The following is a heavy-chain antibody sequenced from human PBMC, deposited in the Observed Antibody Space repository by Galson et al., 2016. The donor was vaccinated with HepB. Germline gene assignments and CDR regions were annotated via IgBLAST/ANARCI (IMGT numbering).Heavy chain of an antibody. J-gene: IGHJ2*01. D-gene: IGHD2-15*01. Sequence: SPRLSCADSGFNFSSDSMNWVRQAPGKGLEWISSISRSSSLIYYADSVTGRFTISRDNAKRSLYLQMNSLRVEDTAVYYCVREGGYCYGDSCRYFDLWGRGTVVTVSS. CDR3: VREGGYCYGDSCRYFDL. CDR2: ISRSSSLI. V-gene: IGHV3-21*01. CDR1: GFNFSSDS.